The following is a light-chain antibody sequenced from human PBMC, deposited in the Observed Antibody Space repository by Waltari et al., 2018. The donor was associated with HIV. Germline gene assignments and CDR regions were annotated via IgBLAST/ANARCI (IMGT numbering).Light chain of an antibody. J-gene: IGLJ3*02. Sequence: QSALTQPASVSGSPGQSITIACTGTSNDVGGFNLVSRYQHHPRKAPKVIVHEVDRRPAAVSDRFSGSNSVNTAYLTISGLQAEDGADYYCWSYVGIGTLVFGRETKLTVL. CDR1: SNDVGGFNL. CDR2: EVD. CDR3: WSYVGIGTLV. V-gene: IGLV2-23*02.